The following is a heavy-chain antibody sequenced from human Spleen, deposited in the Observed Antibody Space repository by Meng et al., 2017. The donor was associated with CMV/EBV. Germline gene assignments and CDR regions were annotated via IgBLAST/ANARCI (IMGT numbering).Heavy chain of an antibody. CDR1: GGSISSSSYY. CDR2: IYYSGST. Sequence: SETLSLTCTVSGGSISSSSYYWGWIRQPPGKGLEWIGSIYYSGSTYYNPSLKSRVTISVDTSKNQFSLKLSSVTAADTAVYYCASGVIYTPRYYDFWSGSINWFDPWGQGTLVTVSS. D-gene: IGHD3-3*01. V-gene: IGHV4-39*01. CDR3: ASGVIYTPRYYDFWSGSINWFDP. J-gene: IGHJ5*02.